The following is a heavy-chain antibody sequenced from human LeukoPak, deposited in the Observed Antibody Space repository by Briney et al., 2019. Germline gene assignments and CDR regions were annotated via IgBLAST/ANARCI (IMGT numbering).Heavy chain of an antibody. V-gene: IGHV5-51*01. CDR2: IYPGDSDT. CDR1: GYSFTSYW. D-gene: IGHD2-2*01. Sequence: GESLKISCKGSGYSFTSYWIGWVRQIPGKGLEWMGIIYPGDSDTRYSPSFQGQVTISADKSISTAYLQWSSLKASDTAMYYCATQPKYCSSTSCYPQPEYYFDYWGQGTLVTVSS. CDR3: ATQPKYCSSTSCYPQPEYYFDY. J-gene: IGHJ4*02.